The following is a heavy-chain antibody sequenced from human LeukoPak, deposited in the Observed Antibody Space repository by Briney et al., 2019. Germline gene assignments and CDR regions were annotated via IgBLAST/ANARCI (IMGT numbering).Heavy chain of an antibody. V-gene: IGHV1-18*01. CDR2: INAYNGNT. D-gene: IGHD5-18*01. J-gene: IGHJ6*02. CDR3: ARDKPPRVDTGMVTRGYVGMDV. Sequence: GASVKVSCKASGYTFTSYGINWVRQAPGQGLEWMGWINAYNGNTNYALKLQGRVTMTTDTSTSTAYMELRSLRSDDTAVYYCARDKPPRVDTGMVTRGYVGMDVWGQGTTVTVSS. CDR1: GYTFTSYG.